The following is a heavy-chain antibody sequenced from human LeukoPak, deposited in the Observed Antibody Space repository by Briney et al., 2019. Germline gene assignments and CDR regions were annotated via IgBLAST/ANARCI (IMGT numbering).Heavy chain of an antibody. CDR1: GYTLTELS. CDR2: FDPEDGET. CDR3: ATDQAWELLFQGAFDI. V-gene: IGHV1-24*01. Sequence: ASVKVSCKVSGYTLTELSMHWVRQAPGKGLEWMGGFDPEDGETIYAQKFQGRVTMTEDTSTDTAYMELSSLRSEDTAVYYCATDQAWELLFQGAFDIWGQGTMATVSS. J-gene: IGHJ3*02. D-gene: IGHD1-26*01.